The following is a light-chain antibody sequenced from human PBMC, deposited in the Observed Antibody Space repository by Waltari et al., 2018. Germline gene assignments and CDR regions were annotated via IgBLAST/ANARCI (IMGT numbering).Light chain of an antibody. Sequence: SYVVTQPPSVSVAPGETATITCGGEHIGTYSVHCYQQKAGQAPVLFIFYDRDRPSGIPDRFSGSNSGNTATLTISRVEAGDEARYYCHVWHPHVDPGVFGTGTEVTVL. CDR2: YDR. CDR1: HIGTYS. J-gene: IGLJ1*01. CDR3: HVWHPHVDPGV. V-gene: IGLV3-21*04.